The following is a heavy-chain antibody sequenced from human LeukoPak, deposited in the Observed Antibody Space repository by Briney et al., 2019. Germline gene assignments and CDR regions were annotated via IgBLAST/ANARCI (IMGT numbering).Heavy chain of an antibody. J-gene: IGHJ5*02. CDR2: IYYSGST. V-gene: IGHV4-39*01. CDR1: GGSISSSTYY. CDR3: ARHGNSGWYSWFDT. Sequence: PSETLSLTCTASGGSISSSTYYWVWLPQPPGQELEWIGNIYYSGSTYYSTSLQCRAAIPVDTTKNQSSLKLSSVTAADTAVYYCARHGNSGWYSWFDTWGQGTLVTVSS. D-gene: IGHD6-19*01.